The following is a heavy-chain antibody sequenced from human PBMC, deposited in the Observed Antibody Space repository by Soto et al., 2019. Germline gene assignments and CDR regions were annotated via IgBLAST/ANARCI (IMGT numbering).Heavy chain of an antibody. D-gene: IGHD3-16*01. J-gene: IGHJ5*02. CDR1: GYTLTELS. CDR2: FDPEDGET. Sequence: ASVKVSCKVSGYTLTELSMHWVRQAPGKGLEWMGGFDPEDGETIYAQKFQGRVTMTEDTSTDTAYMELSSLRSEDTAVYYCATAPIVDKIWGPGGDWFDPWGQGTLVTVSP. CDR3: ATAPIVDKIWGPGGDWFDP. V-gene: IGHV1-24*01.